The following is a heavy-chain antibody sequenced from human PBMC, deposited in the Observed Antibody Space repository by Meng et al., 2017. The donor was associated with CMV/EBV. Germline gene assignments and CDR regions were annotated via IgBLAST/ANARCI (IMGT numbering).Heavy chain of an antibody. D-gene: IGHD3-16*01. CDR1: GLSMRFFL. CDR3: ARGLEEGLGWEMGY. CDR2: IDENRSSV. V-gene: IGHV3-74*01. J-gene: IGHJ4*01. Sequence: VVPGVGFVLPGGSLGLSWGVSGLSMRFFLMHWVRQVPGKGLEWLSRIDENRSSVSYADSVRGRFTISRDDAKNTLFLQMNSLRVEDTAVYYCARGLEEGLGWEMGYWGHGTLVTVSS.